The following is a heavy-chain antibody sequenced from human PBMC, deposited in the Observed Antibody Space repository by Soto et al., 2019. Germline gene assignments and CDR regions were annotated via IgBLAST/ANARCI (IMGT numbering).Heavy chain of an antibody. CDR3: ASWFYCCRCPNVYLYF. D-gene: IGHD2-21*01. Sequence: GSLRLSCAASGFTFSNYEMHWVRQAPGKGLEYVSGISNNGAHTDYAKSVKGRFTISRDNSENTLYLQMGSLRAEDMALYYCASWFYCCRCPNVYLYFWGKGTTVPVSS. CDR2: ISNNGAHT. J-gene: IGHJ6*04. V-gene: IGHV3-64*01. CDR1: GFTFSNYE.